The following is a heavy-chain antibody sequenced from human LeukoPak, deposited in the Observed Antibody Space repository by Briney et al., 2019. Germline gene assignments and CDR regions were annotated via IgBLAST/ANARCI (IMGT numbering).Heavy chain of an antibody. J-gene: IGHJ4*02. CDR1: GFTFSSYA. Sequence: GRSLRLSCAASGFTFSSYAMHWVRQSLGKGLEWVAVMSYDGFNKYYADSVKGRITISRDNSKNTLYLQMNSLRAEDTAVYYCAKTKGYSYGYYFDYWGQGTLVTVSS. CDR2: MSYDGFNK. D-gene: IGHD5-18*01. V-gene: IGHV3-30*18. CDR3: AKTKGYSYGYYFDY.